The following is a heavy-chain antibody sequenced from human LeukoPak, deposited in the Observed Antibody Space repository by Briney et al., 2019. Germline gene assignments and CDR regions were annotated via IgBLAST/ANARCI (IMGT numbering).Heavy chain of an antibody. CDR2: IYTSGST. V-gene: IGHV4-4*07. Sequence: SETLSLTCTVSGGSISSYYWSWIRQPAGKGLEWIGRIYTSGSTNYNPSLKSRVTISVDTSKKQFSLNMSSVTPADTALYYCARDSVDESSGYFPSGAFDLWGQGTLVTVSS. D-gene: IGHD3-22*01. CDR3: ARDSVDESSGYFPSGAFDL. CDR1: GGSISSYY. J-gene: IGHJ3*01.